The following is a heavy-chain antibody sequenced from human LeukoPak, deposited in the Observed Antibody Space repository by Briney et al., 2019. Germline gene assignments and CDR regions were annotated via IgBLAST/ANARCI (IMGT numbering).Heavy chain of an antibody. CDR1: GGTFSSYA. J-gene: IGHJ4*02. D-gene: IGHD5-18*01. Sequence: ASVKVSCKASGGTFSSYAISWVRQAPGQGLEWMGRIIPILGIANYAQKFQGRVTITADKSTSTAYMELSSLRSEDTAVYYCARDMDIAMVTLDYWGQGTLVTVST. CDR2: IIPILGIA. V-gene: IGHV1-69*04. CDR3: ARDMDIAMVTLDY.